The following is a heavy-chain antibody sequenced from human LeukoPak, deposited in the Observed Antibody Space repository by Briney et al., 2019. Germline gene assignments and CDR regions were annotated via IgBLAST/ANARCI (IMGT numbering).Heavy chain of an antibody. CDR3: ARVRQLPLGFDY. CDR1: GGSISSGAYY. D-gene: IGHD2-2*01. V-gene: IGHV4-30-4*01. J-gene: IGHJ4*02. CDR2: IYYSRIA. Sequence: SQTLSLTCTVSGGSISSGAYYWSWIRQPPGKGLDWIGYIYYSRIAYYNPPLKGRFTISVDTSKTQFSLKLSSVTAADTAVYYCARVRQLPLGFDYWGQGTLVTVSS.